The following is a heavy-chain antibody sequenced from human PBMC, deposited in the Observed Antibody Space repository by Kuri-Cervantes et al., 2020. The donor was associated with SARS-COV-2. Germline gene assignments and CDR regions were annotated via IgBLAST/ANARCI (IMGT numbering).Heavy chain of an antibody. CDR3: ARADWVTIRFSRGPHFDY. CDR2: IIPIFGTA. J-gene: IGHJ4*02. V-gene: IGHV1-69*05. CDR1: GGTFSSYA. D-gene: IGHD3-3*01. Sequence: SVKVSCKASGGTFSSYAISWVRQAPGQGLEWMGGIIPIFGTANYAQKFQGRVTITTDESTSTAYMELSSLRSDDTAVYYCARADWVTIRFSRGPHFDYWGQGTLVTVSS.